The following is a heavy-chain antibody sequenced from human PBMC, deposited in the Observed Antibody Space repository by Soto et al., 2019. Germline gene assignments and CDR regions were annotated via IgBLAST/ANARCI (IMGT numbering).Heavy chain of an antibody. Sequence: QVQLVQSGAEVKKPGASVKVSCKASGYTFTSYDINWVRQAPGQGLEWMGWMNPNSGHTGYAQKFQGRVTMTRNTSISTAYMELSSLSSEDTAVYYGARGLVGAYDHYGMDVWGQGTTVTVSS. CDR2: MNPNSGHT. V-gene: IGHV1-8*01. CDR1: GYTFTSYD. D-gene: IGHD1-26*01. J-gene: IGHJ6*02. CDR3: ARGLVGAYDHYGMDV.